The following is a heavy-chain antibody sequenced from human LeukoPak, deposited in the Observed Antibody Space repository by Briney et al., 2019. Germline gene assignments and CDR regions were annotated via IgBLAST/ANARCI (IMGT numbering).Heavy chain of an antibody. V-gene: IGHV3-30*18. Sequence: PGRSLRLSCAASGFTFSSYGMHWVRQAPGKGLEWVAVISYDGSNKYYGDSVKGRFTISRDNSKNTLYLQMNSLRAEDTAVYYCAKEYSGSYLIWGQGTMVTVSS. CDR3: AKEYSGSYLI. CDR2: ISYDGSNK. J-gene: IGHJ3*01. CDR1: GFTFSSYG. D-gene: IGHD1-26*01.